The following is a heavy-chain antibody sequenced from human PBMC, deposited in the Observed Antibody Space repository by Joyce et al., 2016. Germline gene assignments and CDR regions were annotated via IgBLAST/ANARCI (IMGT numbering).Heavy chain of an antibody. D-gene: IGHD2-15*01. J-gene: IGHJ6*02. CDR1: GGTFSTYA. CDR3: ARVGVVVLVASNDGMDV. Sequence: QVQLVQSGAEVKKPGSSVKVSCKASGGTFSTYAITWVRQAPGQGLEWLGGIMPILATTNYAQKFQGRFTISADESTNIAYMELSGLRSEDTAVYYCARVGVVVLVASNDGMDVWGQGTTVIVSS. CDR2: IMPILATT. V-gene: IGHV1-69*01.